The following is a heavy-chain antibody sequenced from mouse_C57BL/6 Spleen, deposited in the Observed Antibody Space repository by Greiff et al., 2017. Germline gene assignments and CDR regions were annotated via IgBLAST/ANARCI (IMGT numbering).Heavy chain of an antibody. CDR2: ISSGGSYT. Sequence: EVKLVESGGDLVKPGGSLKLSCAASGFTFSSYGMSWVRQTPDKRLEWVATISSGGSYTYYPDSVKGRFTISRDNAKNTLYLQMSSLKAEDTAMYYCARQRIYYGNYWFAYWGQGTLVTVSA. CDR1: GFTFSSYG. J-gene: IGHJ3*01. CDR3: ARQRIYYGNYWFAY. V-gene: IGHV5-6*01. D-gene: IGHD2-1*01.